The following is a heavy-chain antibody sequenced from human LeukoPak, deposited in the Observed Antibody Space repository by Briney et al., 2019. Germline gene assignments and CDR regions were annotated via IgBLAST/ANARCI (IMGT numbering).Heavy chain of an antibody. CDR3: ATAKYSSGWYGAFDI. CDR1: GYTFTSYG. CDR2: ISTYNVNT. J-gene: IGHJ3*02. Sequence: ASVKVSCKTSGYTFTSYGISWVRQAPGHGLKWMGWISTYNVNTNYAQKLQGRVTMTEDTSTDTAYMELSSLRSEDAAVYYCATAKYSSGWYGAFDIWGQGTMVTVSS. V-gene: IGHV1-18*01. D-gene: IGHD6-19*01.